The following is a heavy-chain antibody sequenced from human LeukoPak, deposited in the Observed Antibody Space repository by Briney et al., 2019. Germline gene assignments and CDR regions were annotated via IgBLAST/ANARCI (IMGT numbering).Heavy chain of an antibody. CDR3: ARVRIADDY. J-gene: IGHJ4*02. Sequence: GRSLRLSCAASGFTFSSYSMNWVRQAPGKGLEWVSYISSSSSTIYYADSVKGRFTISRDNAKNSLYLQMNSLRAEDTAVYYCARVRIADDYWGQGTLVTVSS. CDR1: GFTFSSYS. CDR2: ISSSSSTI. V-gene: IGHV3-48*01.